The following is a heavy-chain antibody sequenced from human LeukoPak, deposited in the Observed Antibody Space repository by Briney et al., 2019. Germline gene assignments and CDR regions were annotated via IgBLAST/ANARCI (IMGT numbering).Heavy chain of an antibody. Sequence: SQTLSLTCAISGDSVSSNSAAWNWIRQSPSRGLEWLGRTYYRSKWYNEYAVSVKSRLTLNPDTSKNQFSLQLNSVTPEDTAVYYCARDLVVVAASAIDNWGQGTLVTVSS. D-gene: IGHD2-15*01. J-gene: IGHJ4*02. CDR1: GDSVSSNSAA. CDR2: TYYRSKWYN. CDR3: ARDLVVVAASAIDN. V-gene: IGHV6-1*01.